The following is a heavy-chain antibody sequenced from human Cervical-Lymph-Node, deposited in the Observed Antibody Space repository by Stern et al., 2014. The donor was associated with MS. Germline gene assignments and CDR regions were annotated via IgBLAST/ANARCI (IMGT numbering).Heavy chain of an antibody. CDR1: GFTFSTYA. CDR3: ARDRGYCSGGSCYSGGFDY. J-gene: IGHJ4*02. CDR2: ISYDGINK. D-gene: IGHD2-15*01. Sequence: VQLVESWGDAVQPGRSLRLSCAASGFTFSTYAMHWVRQAPGKGLEWVAVISYDGINKYYADSVKGRFTISRDNSKNTLYLQMNSLRAEDTAVYYCARDRGYCSGGSCYSGGFDYWGQGTLVTVSS. V-gene: IGHV3-30-3*01.